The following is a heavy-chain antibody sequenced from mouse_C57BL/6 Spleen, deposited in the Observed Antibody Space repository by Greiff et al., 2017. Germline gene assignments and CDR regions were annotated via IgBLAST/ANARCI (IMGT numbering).Heavy chain of an antibody. CDR3: ARYNGIYAMDY. J-gene: IGHJ4*01. Sequence: QVQLQQPGAELVRPGSSVKLSCKASGYTFTSYWMDWVKQRPGQGLEWIGNIYPSDSETHYNQKFKDKATLTVDKSSSTAYMQLSSLTSEDSAVYYCARYNGIYAMDYWGQGTSVTVSS. CDR2: IYPSDSET. CDR1: GYTFTSYW. D-gene: IGHD2-3*01. V-gene: IGHV1-61*01.